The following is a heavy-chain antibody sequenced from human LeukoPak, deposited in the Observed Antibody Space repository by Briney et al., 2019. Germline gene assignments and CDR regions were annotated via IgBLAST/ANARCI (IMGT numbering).Heavy chain of an antibody. CDR1: GYSFTSYW. V-gene: IGHV5-51*01. J-gene: IGHJ4*02. CDR2: IYPGDSDT. Sequence: GESLQISCKGSGYSFTSYWIGWVRPMPGKGLEWMGIIYPGDSDTRYSPSFQGQVTISADKSISTAYLQWSSLKASDTAMYYCARHVEGDFWSGYYTGYFDYWGQGTLVTVSS. CDR3: ARHVEGDFWSGYYTGYFDY. D-gene: IGHD3-3*01.